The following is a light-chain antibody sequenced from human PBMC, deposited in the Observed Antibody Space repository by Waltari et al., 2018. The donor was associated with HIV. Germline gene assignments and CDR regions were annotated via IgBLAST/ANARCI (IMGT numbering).Light chain of an antibody. CDR2: ADH. J-gene: IGLJ2*01. Sequence: QSVLTQPPQVSGAPGQRVTISCTGSNYNLGAHYGVNWYQEAPGAAPRLRIFADHKRPSGVPDRCSGSTSAASASRAITGLQAEDEADYYCQSYDSTLSSVLFGGGTK. V-gene: IGLV1-40*01. CDR3: QSYDSTLSSVL. CDR1: NYNLGAHYG.